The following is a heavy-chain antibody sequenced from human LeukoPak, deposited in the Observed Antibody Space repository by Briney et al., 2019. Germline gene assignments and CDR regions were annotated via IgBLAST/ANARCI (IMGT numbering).Heavy chain of an antibody. V-gene: IGHV3-30*18. Sequence: GGSLRLSCAASGFTFSSYGMHWVRQAPGKGLEWVAVISYDGSNKYYADSVKGRFTISRDNSKNTLYLQMNSLRAEDTAVYYCANDDPGTQTYAAFDIWGQGTMVSVSS. CDR3: ANDDPGTQTYAAFDI. CDR1: GFTFSSYG. J-gene: IGHJ3*02. CDR2: ISYDGSNK. D-gene: IGHD1-14*01.